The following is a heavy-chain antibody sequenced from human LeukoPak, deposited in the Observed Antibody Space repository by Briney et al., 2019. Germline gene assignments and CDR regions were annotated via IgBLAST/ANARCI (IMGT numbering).Heavy chain of an antibody. J-gene: IGHJ3*02. CDR2: IYSGGST. CDR3: ARRKGYSGAFDI. V-gene: IGHV3-66*02. CDR1: GFTFSDYY. Sequence: GGSLRLSCAASGFTFSDYYMSWIRQAPGKGLEWVSVIYSGGSTYYADSVKGRFTISRDNSKNTLYLQMNSLRAEDTAVYYCARRKGYSGAFDIWGQGTMVTVSS. D-gene: IGHD2-15*01.